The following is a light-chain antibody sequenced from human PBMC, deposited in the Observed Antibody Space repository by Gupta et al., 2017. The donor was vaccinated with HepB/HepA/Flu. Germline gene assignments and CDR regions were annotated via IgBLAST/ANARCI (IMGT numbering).Light chain of an antibody. Sequence: EIVLTQSPLSLPVTPGEPASISCRSSQSLLHGNGHNYLDWYLQRPGQSPQLLIYLGSNRASGVTDRFSGSGSGTDFTLKISRVEAEDVGVYYCMQALQTPPYSFGQGTKLEIK. CDR3: MQALQTPPYS. V-gene: IGKV2-28*01. CDR2: LGS. CDR1: QSLLHGNGHNY. J-gene: IGKJ2*03.